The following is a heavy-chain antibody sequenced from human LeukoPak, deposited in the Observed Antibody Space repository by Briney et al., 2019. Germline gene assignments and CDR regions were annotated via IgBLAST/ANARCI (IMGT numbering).Heavy chain of an antibody. Sequence: ASVKVSCKASGYTFTSYDINWVRQATGQGLEWMGWMNPNSGNTGYAQKFQGRVTMTRNTSISTAYMELSSLRSEDTAMYYCARGAQYYYDSSGYYPEGDYWGQGTLVTVSS. CDR1: GYTFTSYD. CDR2: MNPNSGNT. V-gene: IGHV1-8*01. D-gene: IGHD3-22*01. J-gene: IGHJ4*02. CDR3: ARGAQYYYDSSGYYPEGDY.